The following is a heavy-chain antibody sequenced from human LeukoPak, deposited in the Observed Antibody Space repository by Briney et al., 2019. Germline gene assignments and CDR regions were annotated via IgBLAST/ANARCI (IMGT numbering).Heavy chain of an antibody. J-gene: IGHJ6*03. CDR2: IIPIFGTA. Sequence: ASVKVSCKASGGTFSSYAISWVRQAPGQGLEWMGGIIPIFGTANYAQKFQGRVTITADKSTSTAYMELSSLRSEDTAVYYCASPPEYYYGSGSYYPGANYYYMDVWAKGTTVTVSS. CDR3: ASPPEYYYGSGSYYPGANYYYMDV. CDR1: GGTFSSYA. V-gene: IGHV1-69*06. D-gene: IGHD3-10*01.